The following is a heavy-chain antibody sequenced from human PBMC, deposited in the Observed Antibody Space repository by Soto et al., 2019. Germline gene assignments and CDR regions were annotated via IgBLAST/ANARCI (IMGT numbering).Heavy chain of an antibody. D-gene: IGHD4-17*01. CDR3: ASSPLPYGDYGY. V-gene: IGHV3-7*01. CDR2: KKQDGRER. Sequence: PGGSLRLYCEASRFNFRSYCLKWVRQGPRKGLEWVANKKQDGRERYYVDSVKGQFTISRDNAKKSLYLQMNSLRAEDTAVYYWASSPLPYGDYGYWGQGTRVTVSS. CDR1: RFNFRSYC. J-gene: IGHJ4*02.